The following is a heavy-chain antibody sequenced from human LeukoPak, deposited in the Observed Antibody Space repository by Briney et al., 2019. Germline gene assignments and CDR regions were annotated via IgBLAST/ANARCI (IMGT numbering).Heavy chain of an antibody. V-gene: IGHV1-2*02. CDR2: INPNSGGT. D-gene: IGHD2-2*01. Sequence: GASVKVSCKASGYTFTGYYMHWVRQAPGQGLEWMGWINPNSGGTNYAQKFQGRVTMTRDTSISTAYMELSRLRSDDTAVYYCARHKESTSCYAGCWWFDPWGQGTLVTVSS. CDR3: ARHKESTSCYAGCWWFDP. J-gene: IGHJ5*02. CDR1: GYTFTGYY.